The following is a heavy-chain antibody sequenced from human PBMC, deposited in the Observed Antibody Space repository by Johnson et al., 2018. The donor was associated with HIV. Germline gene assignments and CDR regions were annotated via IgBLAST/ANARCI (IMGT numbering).Heavy chain of an antibody. CDR3: TTAIVIDAFDI. J-gene: IGHJ3*02. CDR2: ISGSGGST. Sequence: VQLVESGGGLVKPGGSLRLSCAASGFTFSNVWMSWVRQAPGKGLEWVSAISGSGGSTYYADSVKGRFTISRDNSKNTLYLQMNSLRAEDTAVYYCTTAIVIDAFDIWGQGTMVTVSS. CDR1: GFTFSNVW. V-gene: IGHV3-23*04. D-gene: IGHD3-16*02.